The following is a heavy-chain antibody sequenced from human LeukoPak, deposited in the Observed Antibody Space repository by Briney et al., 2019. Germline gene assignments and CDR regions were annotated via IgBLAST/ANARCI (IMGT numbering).Heavy chain of an antibody. CDR3: ARDPYSGSKFDY. J-gene: IGHJ4*02. CDR2: IWYDGSNK. D-gene: IGHD1-26*01. CDR1: GFTFSSYG. V-gene: IGHV3-33*01. Sequence: GGSLRLSCAASGFTFSSYGMHWVRQAPGKGLEWVAAIWYDGSNKYYADSAKGRFTISRDNSKNTLYLQMNSLRAEDTAVYYCARDPYSGSKFDYWGQGTLVTVSS.